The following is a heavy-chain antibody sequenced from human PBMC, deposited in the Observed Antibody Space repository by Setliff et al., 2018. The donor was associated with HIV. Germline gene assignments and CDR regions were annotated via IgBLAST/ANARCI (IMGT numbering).Heavy chain of an antibody. CDR3: ATLWLLYYDF. D-gene: IGHD3-10*01. CDR1: GYTFTGYY. J-gene: IGHJ4*02. CDR2: IYPKNGET. V-gene: IGHV1-69-2*01. Sequence: ASVKVSCKASGYTFTGYYMHWVRQAPGQTLGWMGQIYPKNGETVYAEKFYGRLAITADTSAETSYLELTSLRSDDTAVYYCATLWLLYYDFWGQGTLVTVSS.